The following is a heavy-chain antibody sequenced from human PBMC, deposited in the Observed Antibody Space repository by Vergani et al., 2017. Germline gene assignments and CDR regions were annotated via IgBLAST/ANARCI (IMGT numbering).Heavy chain of an antibody. D-gene: IGHD5-18*01. CDR1: GFTFSIYS. CDR2: ISSSSSYI. J-gene: IGHJ6*02. Sequence: EVQLVESGGGLVKPGGSLRLSCAASGFTFSIYSMNWVRQAPGKGLEWVSSISSSSSYIYYADSVKGRFTISRDNAKNSLYLQMNSLRAEDTAVYYCARDSDIQLWSPSGMDVWGQGTTVTVSS. CDR3: ARDSDIQLWSPSGMDV. V-gene: IGHV3-21*01.